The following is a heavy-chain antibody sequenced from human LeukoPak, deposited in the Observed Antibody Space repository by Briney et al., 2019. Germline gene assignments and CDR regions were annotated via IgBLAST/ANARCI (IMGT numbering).Heavy chain of an antibody. D-gene: IGHD4-11*01. CDR3: AKDPGADYSNYIDY. Sequence: GGSLRLSCAASGFTFSSYGMHWVRQAPGKGLEWVAFTRYDGSNKYYADSVKGRFTISRDNSKNTLYLQMNSLRAEDTAVYYCAKDPGADYSNYIDYWGQGTLVTVSS. CDR1: GFTFSSYG. V-gene: IGHV3-30*02. J-gene: IGHJ4*02. CDR2: TRYDGSNK.